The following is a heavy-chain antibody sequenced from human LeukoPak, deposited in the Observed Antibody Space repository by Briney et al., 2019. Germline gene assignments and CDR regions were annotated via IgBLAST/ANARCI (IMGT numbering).Heavy chain of an antibody. CDR3: AKDRSCSGSSCNVGS. Sequence: PGGSLRLSCAASGFTFDDYAMHWVRQAPGKSLEWVSLISGDGGSTYYADSVKGRFTISRDNSKNTLFLQMNGLRAEDTAVYYCAKDRSCSGSSCNVGSWGQGTMVTVSS. D-gene: IGHD2-2*01. CDR1: GFTFDDYA. CDR2: ISGDGGST. J-gene: IGHJ3*01. V-gene: IGHV3-43*02.